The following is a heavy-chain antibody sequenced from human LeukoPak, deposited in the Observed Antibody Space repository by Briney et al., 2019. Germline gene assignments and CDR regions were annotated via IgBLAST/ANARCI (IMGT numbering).Heavy chain of an antibody. Sequence: GGSLRLSCAASGFTFSSYSMNWVRQAPGKGPEWVSSISSSSSYIYYADSVKGRFTISRDNAKNSLYLQMNSLRAEDTAVYYCARDLFRGSVDYWGQGTLVTVSS. J-gene: IGHJ4*02. V-gene: IGHV3-21*01. CDR3: ARDLFRGSVDY. CDR2: ISSSSSYI. CDR1: GFTFSSYS. D-gene: IGHD1-26*01.